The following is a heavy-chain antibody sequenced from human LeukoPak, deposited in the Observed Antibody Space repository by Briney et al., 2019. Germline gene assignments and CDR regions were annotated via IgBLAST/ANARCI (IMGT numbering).Heavy chain of an antibody. J-gene: IGHJ4*02. CDR3: ARSMWDLVTFDY. CDR2: ISAYNGNT. CDR1: GYTFTSYG. D-gene: IGHD4-23*01. Sequence: ASVKVSCKASGYTFTSYGISWVRQAPGQGLEWMGWISAYNGNTNYAQKFQGRVTMTTDTSTSTAYMELRSLRSDDTAVYYCARSMWDLVTFDYWGQGTLVTVSS. V-gene: IGHV1-18*01.